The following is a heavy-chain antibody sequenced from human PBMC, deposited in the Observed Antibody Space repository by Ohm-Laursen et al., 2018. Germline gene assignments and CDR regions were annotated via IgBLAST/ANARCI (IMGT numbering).Heavy chain of an antibody. V-gene: IGHV4-61*01. CDR3: ARSYSRGFDY. CDR2: VYYSGTT. J-gene: IGHJ4*02. D-gene: IGHD3-10*01. Sequence: TLSLTCSVSGGSIFSDTYYWAWVRQPPGKGLEWIGYVYYSGTTNYNPSLKSRITISVDTSKNQFSLNLSSVTAADTAIYYCARSYSRGFDYWGQGTLVTVSS. CDR1: GGSIFSDTYY.